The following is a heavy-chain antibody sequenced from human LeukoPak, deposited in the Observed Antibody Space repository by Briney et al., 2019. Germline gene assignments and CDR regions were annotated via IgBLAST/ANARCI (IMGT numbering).Heavy chain of an antibody. D-gene: IGHD3-10*01. Sequence: PGGSLRLSCAASGFSFSTYDMNWVRQAPGKGLEWVSSTSGSGDYIYYADSVKGRFTISRDNAKNSLFLQVDSLRAEDTAVYYCARDRSGVSYYWGQGTLVTVSS. CDR1: GFSFSTYD. J-gene: IGHJ4*02. CDR3: ARDRSGVSYY. CDR2: TSGSGDYI. V-gene: IGHV3-21*06.